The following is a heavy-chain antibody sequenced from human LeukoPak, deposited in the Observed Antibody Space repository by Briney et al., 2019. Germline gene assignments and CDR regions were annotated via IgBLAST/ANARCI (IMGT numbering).Heavy chain of an antibody. CDR1: GFTCSSYG. J-gene: IGHJ4*02. D-gene: IGHD3-22*01. CDR3: AKGHYYDSSGRLLGGDY. CDR2: ISYDGSNK. Sequence: GGSLRLSCAASGFTCSSYGLHWVRQASGKGREWGAVISYDGSNKYYADSVKGRFTIYGDNSKNTLYLQMNSLRAEDTAVYYCAKGHYYDSSGRLLGGDYWGQGTLVTVSS. V-gene: IGHV3-30*18.